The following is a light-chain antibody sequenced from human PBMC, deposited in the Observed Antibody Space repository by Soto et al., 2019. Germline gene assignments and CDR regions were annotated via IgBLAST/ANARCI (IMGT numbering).Light chain of an antibody. J-gene: IGLJ1*01. CDR3: CSYSTGSTPWV. Sequence: QSLLTQPASVSGSPGQSITISCTGTSSDVGGYNYVSWYQHHPGKAPKLIIFGVSDRPSGISDRFSASKSGNPASLTISGLPADDEPAYSCCSYSTGSTPWVFGTGTKVTVI. V-gene: IGLV2-14*03. CDR2: GVS. CDR1: SSDVGGYNY.